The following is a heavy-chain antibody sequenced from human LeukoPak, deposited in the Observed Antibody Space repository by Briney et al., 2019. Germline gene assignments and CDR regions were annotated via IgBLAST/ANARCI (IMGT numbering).Heavy chain of an antibody. D-gene: IGHD1-26*01. V-gene: IGHV4-61*02. J-gene: IGHJ4*02. CDR1: GGSIRSGSYY. Sequence: SQTLSLTCTVSGGSIRSGSYYWSWIRQPAGKGLEWIGRIYTSGSTDYNPSLESRVTISVDTSKNQFSLKLSSVTAADTAVYYCARDEGEGDFDYWGQGTLVTVSS. CDR2: IYTSGST. CDR3: ARDEGEGDFDY.